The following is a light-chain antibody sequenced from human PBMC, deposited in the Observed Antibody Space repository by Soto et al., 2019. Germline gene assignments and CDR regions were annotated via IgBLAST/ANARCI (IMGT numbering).Light chain of an antibody. Sequence: QSVLTQPASLSGSPGQSITISCTGTSRDIAGYNYISWYQQLPGKAPKLMIYQVTIRPSGISNRFSGSKSGNTASLTISGLQAEDEADYYCTSFSSSTSLYVFGTGTKV. CDR2: QVT. V-gene: IGLV2-14*01. J-gene: IGLJ1*01. CDR1: SRDIAGYNY. CDR3: TSFSSSTSLYV.